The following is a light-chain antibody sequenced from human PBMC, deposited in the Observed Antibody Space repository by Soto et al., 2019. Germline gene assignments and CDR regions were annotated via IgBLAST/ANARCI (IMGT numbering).Light chain of an antibody. J-gene: IGKJ1*01. V-gene: IGKV3-11*01. Sequence: EIVLTQSPATLSLSPGERATLSCRASQSVSSNLAWYRQKPGQAPRLLIYDSSNRAAGIPARFSGSGSGTDFTLTVSSLEPEDFAVYYCQQYGSSPWTFGQGTKVDIK. CDR1: QSVSSN. CDR2: DSS. CDR3: QQYGSSPWT.